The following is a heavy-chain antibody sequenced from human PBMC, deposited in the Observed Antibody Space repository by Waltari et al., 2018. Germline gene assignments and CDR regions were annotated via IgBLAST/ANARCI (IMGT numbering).Heavy chain of an antibody. CDR2: IYYSGST. V-gene: IGHV4-39*07. CDR1: GGSLSRSSYY. CDR3: ARGRMVQGVNNWFDP. Sequence: QLQLQESGPGLVKPSETLSLTCTVSGGSLSRSSYYWAWIRQPPGKGLEWIGSIYYSGSTYYNPSLKSRVTISVDTSKNQFSLKLSSVTAADTAVYYCARGRMVQGVNNWFDPWGQGTLVTVSS. D-gene: IGHD3-10*01. J-gene: IGHJ5*02.